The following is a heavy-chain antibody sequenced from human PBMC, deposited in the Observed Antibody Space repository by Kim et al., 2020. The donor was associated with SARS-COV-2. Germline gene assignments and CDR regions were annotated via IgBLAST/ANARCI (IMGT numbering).Heavy chain of an antibody. D-gene: IGHD4-17*01. V-gene: IGHV4-59*13. CDR1: GGSISSYY. J-gene: IGHJ4*02. CDR2: IYYSGST. CDR3: ARDVTVAGYFDY. Sequence: SETLSLTCTVSGGSISSYYWSWNRQPPGKGLEWIGYIYYSGSTNYNPSLKSRVTISVDTSKNQFSLKLSSVTAADTAVYYCARDVTVAGYFDYWGQGTLVTVSS.